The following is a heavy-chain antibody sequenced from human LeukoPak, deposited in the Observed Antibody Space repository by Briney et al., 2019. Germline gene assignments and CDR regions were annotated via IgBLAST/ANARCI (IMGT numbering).Heavy chain of an antibody. V-gene: IGHV4-39*07. J-gene: IGHJ4*02. CDR3: TRGQPSFDY. CDR2: ICNSGST. D-gene: IGHD2-2*01. Sequence: SETLSLTCTVSGGSISSSNYYWGWVRQPPGKGLEWIGNICNSGSTYYNPSLESRVTVSLEMSKNQFSLRLTSVTAADTAVYYCTRGQPSFDYWGQGILVIVSS. CDR1: GGSISSSNYY.